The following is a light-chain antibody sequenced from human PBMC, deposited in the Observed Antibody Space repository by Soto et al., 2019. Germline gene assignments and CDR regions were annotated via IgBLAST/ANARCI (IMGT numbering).Light chain of an antibody. CDR3: QQSYSIPWT. CDR1: QNINIY. V-gene: IGKV1-39*01. Sequence: DIQMTQSPSSLSASVGDRVTITCRASQNINIYLNWYQQKPGKAPQVLIYVASSLQSGVPSRFTGSGSGTDFTFTIFSLQSEDFGTYYCQQSYSIPWTFGHGTKLEIK. CDR2: VAS. J-gene: IGKJ2*01.